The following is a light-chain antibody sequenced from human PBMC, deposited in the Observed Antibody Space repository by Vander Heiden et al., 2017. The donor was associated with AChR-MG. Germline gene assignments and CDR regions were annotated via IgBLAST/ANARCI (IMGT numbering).Light chain of an antibody. CDR2: EVS. J-gene: IGLJ2*01. CDR1: STDVGGYNS. CDR3: GSYAGGNRLV. V-gene: IGLV2-8*01. Sequence: QSALTQPPSASGSPGQSVTISCTGTSTDVGGYNSVSWYQQHPGKAPNLMIYEVSQRPSGVPARFSGSKSGNTAALTVSGLQAEDEADYYCGSYAGGNRLVFGGGTKLTVL.